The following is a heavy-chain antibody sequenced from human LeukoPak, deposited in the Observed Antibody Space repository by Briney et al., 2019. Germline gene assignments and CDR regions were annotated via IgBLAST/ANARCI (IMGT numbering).Heavy chain of an antibody. J-gene: IGHJ4*02. CDR1: GYTFTAYY. D-gene: IGHD6-19*01. Sequence: ASVRVSCKASGYTFTAYYMHWVRQAPGQGLEWVGWVNPDRGGTNYAQKFQGRVTITADESTSTAYMELSSLRSEDTAVYYCARDRPYTGGWRGFDYWGQGTLVTVSS. CDR3: ARDRPYTGGWRGFDY. V-gene: IGHV1-2*02. CDR2: VNPDRGGT.